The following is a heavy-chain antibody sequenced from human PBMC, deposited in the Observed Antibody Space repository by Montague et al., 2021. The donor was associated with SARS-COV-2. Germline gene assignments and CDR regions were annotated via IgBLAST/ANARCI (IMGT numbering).Heavy chain of an antibody. D-gene: IGHD2-2*01. V-gene: IGHV4-34*01. J-gene: IGHJ6*03. CDR3: ARARQDVVVPALGIGAYYYYYYMDV. CDR2: INHSGST. CDR1: GGSFSGYY. Sequence: SETLSLTCAVYGGSFSGYYWSWIRQPPGKGLEWIGEINHSGSTNXNPSLKSRVTIPVDTSKNQFSLKLSSVTAADTAVYYCARARQDVVVPALGIGAYYYYYYMDVWGKGTTVTVSS.